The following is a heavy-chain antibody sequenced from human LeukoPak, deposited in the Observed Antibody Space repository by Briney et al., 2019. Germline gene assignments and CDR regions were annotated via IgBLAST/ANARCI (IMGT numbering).Heavy chain of an antibody. CDR3: ATYSSSWLHDAFDI. Sequence: PSETLSLTCTVSGGSISSYYWSWIRQPPGKGLEWIGYIYYSGSTNYNPSLKSRVTISVDTSKNQFSLKLSSVTAADTAVYYCATYSSSWLHDAFDIWGQGTMVTVSS. D-gene: IGHD6-13*01. V-gene: IGHV4-59*01. CDR1: GGSISSYY. J-gene: IGHJ3*02. CDR2: IYYSGST.